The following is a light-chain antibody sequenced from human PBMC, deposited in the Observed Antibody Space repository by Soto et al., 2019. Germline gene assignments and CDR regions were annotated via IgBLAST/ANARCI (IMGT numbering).Light chain of an antibody. CDR2: GAS. Sequence: EIVMTQSPATLSVSPGESATLSCRASQSVRRNLAWYQQKPGQAPRLLIYGASTGATGLPARFSGSGSGTEFTLPISSLQSEDFAVYYCQQYNNWPRTFGQGTKVEIK. V-gene: IGKV3-15*01. CDR1: QSVRRN. J-gene: IGKJ1*01. CDR3: QQYNNWPRT.